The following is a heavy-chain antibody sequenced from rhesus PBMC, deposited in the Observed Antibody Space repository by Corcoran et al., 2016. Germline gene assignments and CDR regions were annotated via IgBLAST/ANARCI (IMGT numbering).Heavy chain of an antibody. Sequence: VQLVESGGGLAKPGGSRRLSCAASGLTFSNHPLHWVRQAPGKGWVWFSTIGTGGTTYNADSVKDRFSNSSDNSKNTLSLQMNSLRTEDTAVYYCARGDNSGWYPWSLDVWGRGVLVTVSS. D-gene: IGHD6-31*01. CDR2: IGTGGTT. CDR1: GLTFSNHP. CDR3: ARGDNSGWYPWSLDV. V-gene: IGHV3-103*01. J-gene: IGHJ5-2*02.